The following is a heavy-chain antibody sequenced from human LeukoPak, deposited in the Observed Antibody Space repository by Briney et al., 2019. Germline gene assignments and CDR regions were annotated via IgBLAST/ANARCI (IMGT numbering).Heavy chain of an antibody. Sequence: PSDTVSLTCSVSVASISSGSNYWRWIRQPPGKTLGWIGSIYSSGSTYYNPSLKSRVIIIIDTPKNHFSLTLSSVTAADTAVYYCARSDGYGLVGIWGKGTMVTVSS. CDR2: IYSSGST. J-gene: IGHJ3*02. CDR1: VASISSGSNY. CDR3: ARSDGYGLVGI. D-gene: IGHD3-10*01. V-gene: IGHV4-39*07.